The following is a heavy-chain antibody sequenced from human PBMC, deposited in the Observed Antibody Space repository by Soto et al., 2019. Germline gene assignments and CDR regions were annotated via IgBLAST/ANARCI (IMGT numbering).Heavy chain of an antibody. J-gene: IGHJ4*02. CDR1: GGSISPYY. CDR3: ARHFSVDYFDY. Sequence: SETLSLTCTVSGGSISPYYWSWIRQPPGKGLEWVGYIYYGGSTSYNPSLKSQVTISLETSKSQFSLRLSSVTAADTAVYYCARHFSVDYFDYWGQGALVTVSS. CDR2: IYYGGST. V-gene: IGHV4-59*08.